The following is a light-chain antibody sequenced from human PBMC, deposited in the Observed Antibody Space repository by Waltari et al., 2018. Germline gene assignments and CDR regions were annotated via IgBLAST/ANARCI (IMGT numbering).Light chain of an antibody. V-gene: IGKV1-33*01. CDR3: QQYDNLPIT. CDR1: QDISNY. Sequence: DIQMTQSPSSLSASVRDRVTITCQASQDISNYLNWYQQKPGKAPKLLIYDASNLETGVPSRFSGSGSGTDFTFTISSLQPEDIATYYCQQYDNLPITFGQGTRLGIK. J-gene: IGKJ5*01. CDR2: DAS.